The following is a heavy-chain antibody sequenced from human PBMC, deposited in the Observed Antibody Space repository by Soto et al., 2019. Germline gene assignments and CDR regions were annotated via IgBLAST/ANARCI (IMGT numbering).Heavy chain of an antibody. CDR3: AILQWNDGGGRYFDY. D-gene: IGHD1-1*01. CDR1: GGTFSSYT. V-gene: IGHV1-69*08. Sequence: GASVKVSCKASGGTFSSYTINWVRQAPGQGLERMGRIIPILGTANYAQKFQGRVTITADKSTSTAYMELSSLRSEDTAVYYCAILQWNDGGGRYFDYWGQGTLVTVSS. J-gene: IGHJ4*02. CDR2: IIPILGTA.